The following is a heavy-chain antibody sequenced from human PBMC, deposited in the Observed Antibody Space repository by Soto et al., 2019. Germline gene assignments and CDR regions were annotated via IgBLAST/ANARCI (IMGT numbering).Heavy chain of an antibody. CDR1: GESISSSSYY. J-gene: IGHJ4*02. V-gene: IGHV4-39*01. Sequence: SESLSLTCIVSGESISSSSYYWGWIRQPPGKGLEWIGSIYYSGRTYYNPSFKSRVTISIDTSKNQFSLKLSSVTATDTAVYYCARQRTTVVTQAYFDHWGQGALVTVSS. D-gene: IGHD2-21*02. CDR3: ARQRTTVVTQAYFDH. CDR2: IYYSGRT.